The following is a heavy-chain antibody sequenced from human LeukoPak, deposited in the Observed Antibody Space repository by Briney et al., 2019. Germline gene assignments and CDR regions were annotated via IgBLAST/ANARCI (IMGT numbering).Heavy chain of an antibody. J-gene: IGHJ4*02. Sequence: SETLSLTCTVSGGSISSSSYYWGWIRQPPGKGLEWIGSIYYSGSTYYNPSLKSRVTISVDTSKNQFSLKLSSVTAADTAVYHCARRADYYDSSGYYDFDYWGQGTLVTASS. CDR1: GGSISSSSYY. D-gene: IGHD3-22*01. V-gene: IGHV4-39*01. CDR2: IYYSGST. CDR3: ARRADYYDSSGYYDFDY.